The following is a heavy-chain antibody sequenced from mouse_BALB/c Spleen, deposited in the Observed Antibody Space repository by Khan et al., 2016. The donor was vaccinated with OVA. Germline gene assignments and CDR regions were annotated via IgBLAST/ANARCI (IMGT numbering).Heavy chain of an antibody. CDR2: IWSGGST. J-gene: IGHJ4*01. D-gene: IGHD2-10*02. V-gene: IGHV2-6-4*01. Sequence: QVQLKESGPGLVAPSQSLSITCTVSGFSLSSYSVHWVRQPPGKGLEWLGMIWSGGSTDYNSALESRLSISKDNSKSQVFLIMNSLQTDDTAMSYCARKKYGNYVSLDYWGQGTSVTVSS. CDR3: ARKKYGNYVSLDY. CDR1: GFSLSSYS.